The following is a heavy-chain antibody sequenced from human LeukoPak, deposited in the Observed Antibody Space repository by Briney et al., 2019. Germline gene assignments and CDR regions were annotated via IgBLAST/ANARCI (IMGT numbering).Heavy chain of an antibody. V-gene: IGHV2-5*02. Sequence: SGPTLVEPTQTLTLTCTFSGFSLSTSGVGVAWIRQPPGRALEWLAIIYWDDDKRYSPSLKSRLTITKDTSKNQVVLTMTNMDTVDTATYYCAHKGMATIQFDFDYWGQGTLVTVSS. CDR3: AHKGMATIQFDFDY. J-gene: IGHJ4*02. CDR2: IYWDDDK. D-gene: IGHD5-24*01. CDR1: GFSLSTSGVG.